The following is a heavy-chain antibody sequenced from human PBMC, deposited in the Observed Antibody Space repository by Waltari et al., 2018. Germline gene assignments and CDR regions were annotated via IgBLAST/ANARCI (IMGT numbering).Heavy chain of an antibody. Sequence: QVQLQQWGAGLLKPSETLSLTCAVYGGSFSGYYWSWIRQPPGKGLEWIGEINHSGSTNYNPSLKSRVTISVDTSKNQFSLKLSSVTAADTAVYYCAGGRGVITLDPWGQGTLVTVSS. J-gene: IGHJ5*02. CDR2: INHSGST. CDR3: AGGRGVITLDP. D-gene: IGHD3-10*01. CDR1: GGSFSGYY. V-gene: IGHV4-34*01.